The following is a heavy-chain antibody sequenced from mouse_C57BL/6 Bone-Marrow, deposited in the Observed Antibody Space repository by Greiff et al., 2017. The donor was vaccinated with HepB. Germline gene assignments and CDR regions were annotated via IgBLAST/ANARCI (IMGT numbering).Heavy chain of an antibody. D-gene: IGHD2-1*01. J-gene: IGHJ2*01. Sequence: EVKLQQSGPELVKPGASVKISCKASGYTFTDYYMNWVKQSHGKSLEWIGDINPNNGGTSYNQKFKGKATLTVDKSSSTAYMELRSLTSEDSAVYYCARGGGNYFFDYWGQGTTLTVSS. V-gene: IGHV1-26*01. CDR2: INPNNGGT. CDR3: ARGGGNYFFDY. CDR1: GYTFTDYY.